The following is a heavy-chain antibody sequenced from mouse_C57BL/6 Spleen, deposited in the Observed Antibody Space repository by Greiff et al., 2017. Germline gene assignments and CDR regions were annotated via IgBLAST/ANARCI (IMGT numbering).Heavy chain of an antibody. J-gene: IGHJ4*01. V-gene: IGHV1-61*01. Sequence: VQLQQSGAERGRRGESGKRGGKEEGDTCTSYGMDWGKQRPGQGLEGIGNIYPSDSETNYNQKFKDKATLTVDKSSSTAYMQLSSLTSEDSAVYYCALYYYGTWGQGTSVTVSS. CDR1: GDTCTSYG. CDR3: ALYYYGT. CDR2: IYPSDSET. D-gene: IGHD1-1*01.